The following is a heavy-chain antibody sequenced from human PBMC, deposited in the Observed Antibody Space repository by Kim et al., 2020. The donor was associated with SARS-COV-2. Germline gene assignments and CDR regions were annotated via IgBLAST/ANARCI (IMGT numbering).Heavy chain of an antibody. J-gene: IGHJ6*03. CDR3: AKGRTVAGYYYYYYMDV. V-gene: IGHV3-23*01. D-gene: IGHD6-19*01. Sequence: VKGRFTISRDNSKNTLYLQMNSLRAEDTAVYYCAKGRTVAGYYYYYYMDVWGKGTTVTVSS.